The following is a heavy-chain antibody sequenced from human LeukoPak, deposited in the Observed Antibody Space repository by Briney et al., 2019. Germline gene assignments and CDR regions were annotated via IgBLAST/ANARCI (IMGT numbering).Heavy chain of an antibody. CDR3: ARAYGDVLNWFDP. Sequence: SGGSLRLSCAASGFTFSSYGMHWVRQAPGKGLEWVAVIWYDGSNKYYADSVKGRFTISRDNSKNTLYLQMNSLRAEDTAVYYCARAYGDVLNWFDPWGQGTLVTVSS. V-gene: IGHV3-33*01. D-gene: IGHD4-17*01. J-gene: IGHJ5*02. CDR2: IWYDGSNK. CDR1: GFTFSSYG.